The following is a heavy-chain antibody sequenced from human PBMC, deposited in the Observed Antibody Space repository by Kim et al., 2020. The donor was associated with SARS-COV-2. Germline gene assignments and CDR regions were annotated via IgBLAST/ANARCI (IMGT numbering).Heavy chain of an antibody. CDR3: AKDYAVTTWSDAFDI. D-gene: IGHD4-17*01. J-gene: IGHJ3*02. V-gene: IGHV3-23*01. CDR1: GFTFSSYA. Sequence: GGSLRLSCAASGFTFSSYAMSWVRQAPGKGLEWVSAISGSGGSTYYADSVKGRFTISRDNSKNTLYLQMNSLRAEDTAVHYCAKDYAVTTWSDAFDIWGQGTMVTVSS. CDR2: ISGSGGST.